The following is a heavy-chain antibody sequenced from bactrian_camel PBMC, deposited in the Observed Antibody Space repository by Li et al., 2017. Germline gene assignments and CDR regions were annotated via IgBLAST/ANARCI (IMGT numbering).Heavy chain of an antibody. CDR3: AADPVVGYGTGGYCDTAMYRY. J-gene: IGHJ4*01. CDR2: FDADGST. D-gene: IGHD2*01. V-gene: IGHV3S9*01. Sequence: HVQLVESGGGSVQAGGSLRLSCVASTYTYSSSCMGWFRQAPGKEREGVAFFDADGSTSYVDSVKGRFTISKDTAKKTLYLRMNSLKPEDTAMYYCAADPVVGYGTGGYCDTAMYRYWGQGTQVTVS. CDR1: TYTYSSSC.